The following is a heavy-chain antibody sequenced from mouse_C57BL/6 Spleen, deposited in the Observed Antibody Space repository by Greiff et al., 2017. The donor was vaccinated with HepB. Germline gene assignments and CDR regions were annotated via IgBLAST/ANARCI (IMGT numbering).Heavy chain of an antibody. CDR2: IDPSDSYT. CDR1: GYTFTSYW. D-gene: IGHD4-1*01. J-gene: IGHJ2*01. V-gene: IGHV1-50*01. Sequence: QVQLQQPGAELVKPGASVKLSCKASGYTFTSYWMQWVKQRPGQGLEWIGEIDPSDSYTNYNQKCKGKATLTVDTSSSTAYMQLSSLTSEDSAVYYCARRRTGTGDYWGQGTTLTVSS. CDR3: ARRRTGTGDY.